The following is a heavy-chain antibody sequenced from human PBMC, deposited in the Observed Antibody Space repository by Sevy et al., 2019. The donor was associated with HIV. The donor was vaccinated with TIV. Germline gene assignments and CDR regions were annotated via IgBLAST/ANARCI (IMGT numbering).Heavy chain of an antibody. Sequence: SETLSLTCAVSGYSISSDYYWGWIRQPPGKGLEWIGSIYHSGYSYYNPSLKSRVTISVDTSKNQFSLKLSSVTAADTAVYYCARAIGTQVAGLHYFDYWGQGTLVTVSS. CDR3: ARAIGTQVAGLHYFDY. CDR1: GYSISSDYY. J-gene: IGHJ4*02. D-gene: IGHD6-19*01. V-gene: IGHV4-38-2*01. CDR2: IYHSGYS.